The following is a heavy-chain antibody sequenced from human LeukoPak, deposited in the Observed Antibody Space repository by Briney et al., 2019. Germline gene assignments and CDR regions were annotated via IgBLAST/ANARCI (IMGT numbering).Heavy chain of an antibody. Sequence: PSETLSPTCTVSGGSMSSYYWSWIRQPAGKGLEWIGRIYSTGSTNYNPSLKSRVTMSVDASKNQFSLRLSSVTAADTAVYYCARDHQLYGSPWDWFDPWGQGMLVTVSS. V-gene: IGHV4-4*07. CDR1: GGSMSSYY. J-gene: IGHJ5*02. D-gene: IGHD3-10*01. CDR3: ARDHQLYGSPWDWFDP. CDR2: IYSTGST.